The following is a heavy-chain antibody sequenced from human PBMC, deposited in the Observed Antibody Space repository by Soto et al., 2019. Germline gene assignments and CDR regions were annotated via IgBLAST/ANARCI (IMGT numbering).Heavy chain of an antibody. J-gene: IGHJ4*02. Sequence: QVQLQESGPGLVKPSGTLSLTCAVSSGSISSSNWWSWVRQPPGKGLEWIGEIYHSGSTNYNPSLKTRVTISVDKSKNQFSLKLSSVTAADTAVYYCARALHGDYVDFHFDYWGQGTLVTVSS. D-gene: IGHD4-17*01. CDR3: ARALHGDYVDFHFDY. CDR2: IYHSGST. V-gene: IGHV4-4*02. CDR1: SGSISSSNW.